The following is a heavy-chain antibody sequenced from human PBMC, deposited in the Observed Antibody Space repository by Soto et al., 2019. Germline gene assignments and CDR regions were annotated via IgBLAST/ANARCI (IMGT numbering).Heavy chain of an antibody. V-gene: IGHV4-59*02. CDR1: GASVTGFY. CDR2: VFHSGSS. J-gene: IGHJ5*02. CDR3: AKDGNPIPYLTGYYRLGWFDP. D-gene: IGHD3-9*01. Sequence: ASETLSLTCTVSGASVTGFYWSWIRQPPGKGLEWIGYVFHSGSSNYNPSLKSQVTISVDTSKSQISLRLTSVTAADTAVYYCAKDGNPIPYLTGYYRLGWFDPWGQGTLVTVSS.